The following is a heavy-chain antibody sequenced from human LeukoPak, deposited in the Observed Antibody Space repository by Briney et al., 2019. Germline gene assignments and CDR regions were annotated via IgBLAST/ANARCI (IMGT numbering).Heavy chain of an antibody. CDR3: AKEPTYYYDSSGYYDY. CDR1: GFTFSSYG. Sequence: PGGSLRLSCAASGFTFSSYGMHWVRQAPGKGLEWVSAISGSGGSTYYADSVKGRFTISRDNSKNTLYLQMNSLRAEDTAVYYCAKEPTYYYDSSGYYDYWGQGTLVTVSS. J-gene: IGHJ4*02. V-gene: IGHV3-23*01. D-gene: IGHD3-22*01. CDR2: ISGSGGST.